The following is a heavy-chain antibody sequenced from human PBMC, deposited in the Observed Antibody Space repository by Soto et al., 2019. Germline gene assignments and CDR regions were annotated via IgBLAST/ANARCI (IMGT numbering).Heavy chain of an antibody. CDR3: EFYSSGSYFRSFYFDS. D-gene: IGHD3-10*01. CDR2: ITSDNYYI. CDR1: GFTFSSYS. J-gene: IGHJ4*02. V-gene: IGHV3-21*01. Sequence: EVQLVESGGGLVKPGGSLRLSCAASGFTFSSYSMNWVRQAPGKGLEWVSSITSDNYYIYYADSVKGRFTISRDNAKNSLYLQMNSLRAEDTAVYYCEFYSSGSYFRSFYFDSWGQGTLVTVSS.